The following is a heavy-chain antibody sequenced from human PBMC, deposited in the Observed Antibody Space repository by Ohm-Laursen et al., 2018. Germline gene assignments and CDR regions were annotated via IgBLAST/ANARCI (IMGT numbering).Heavy chain of an antibody. CDR2: ISYDGSNK. D-gene: IGHD5-12*01. Sequence: SLRLSCSASGFTFSSYGMHWVRQAPGKGLEWVAVISYDGSNKYYADSVKGRFTISRDNSKNTLYLQMNSLRAEDTAVYYCARNTYSGYDYWYFDLWGRGTLVTVSS. CDR3: ARNTYSGYDYWYFDL. J-gene: IGHJ2*01. V-gene: IGHV3-30*03. CDR1: GFTFSSYG.